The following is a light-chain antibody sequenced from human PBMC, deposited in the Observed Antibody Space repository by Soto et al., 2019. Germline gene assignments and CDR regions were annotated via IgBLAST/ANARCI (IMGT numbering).Light chain of an antibody. CDR1: QSISSY. Sequence: DIQMTQSPSSLSASVGDRVTITCRASQSISSYLNWYQQKPGKAPKLLIYAASTLQSGVPSRFSGSGSGTDFTLTISSLQPEDFATYYCQQYYSNPFTFGQGSKVEVE. CDR3: QQYYSNPFT. J-gene: IGKJ1*01. V-gene: IGKV1-39*01. CDR2: AAS.